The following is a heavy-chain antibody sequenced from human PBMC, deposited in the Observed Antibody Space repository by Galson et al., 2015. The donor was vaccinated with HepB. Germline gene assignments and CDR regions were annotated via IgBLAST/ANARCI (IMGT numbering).Heavy chain of an antibody. CDR2: INPSGGST. CDR3: ATIWHSGSYNYYYGMDV. CDR1: GYTFTSYY. Sequence: SVKVSCKASGYTFTSYYMHWVRQAPGQGLEWMGIINPSGGSTSYAQKFQGRVTMTEDTSTDTAYMELSSLRSEDTAVYYCATIWHSGSYNYYYGMDVWGQGTTVTVSS. J-gene: IGHJ6*02. D-gene: IGHD1-26*01. V-gene: IGHV1-46*01.